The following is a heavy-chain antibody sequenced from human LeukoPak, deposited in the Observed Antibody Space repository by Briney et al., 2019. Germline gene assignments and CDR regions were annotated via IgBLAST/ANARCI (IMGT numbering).Heavy chain of an antibody. J-gene: IGHJ4*02. V-gene: IGHV1-69*06. CDR3: ASDVDTAMVAY. CDR1: GGTFSSYA. CDR2: IIPIFGTA. Sequence: ASVKVSCKASGGTFSSYAISWVRQAPGQGLEWMGGIIPIFGTANYAQKFQGRVTITADKSTSTAYMELSSLRSEDTAVYYCASDVDTAMVAYWGQGTLVTVSS. D-gene: IGHD5-18*01.